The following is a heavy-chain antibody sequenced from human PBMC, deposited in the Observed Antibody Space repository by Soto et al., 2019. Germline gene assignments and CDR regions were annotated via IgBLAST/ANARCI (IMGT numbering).Heavy chain of an antibody. D-gene: IGHD6-13*01. V-gene: IGHV3-53*04. CDR1: GFTVSSNY. J-gene: IGHJ5*02. CDR2: IYSGGST. CDR3: ASSPGYSSSWYAWFDP. Sequence: GGSLRLACGGSGFTVSSNYISWLRQAPGKELEWVSVIYSGGSTYYADSVKGRFTISRHDSKNTLYLQMNSLRAEDTAVYDCASSPGYSSSWYAWFDPWGQGTLVTVSS.